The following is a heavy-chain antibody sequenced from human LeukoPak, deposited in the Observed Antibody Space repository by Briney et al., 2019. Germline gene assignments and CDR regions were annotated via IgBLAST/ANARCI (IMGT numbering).Heavy chain of an antibody. CDR3: ARSYDILTGYIY. CDR2: IYYSGST. CDR1: GDSISSSSSY. D-gene: IGHD3-9*01. V-gene: IGHV4-39*07. Sequence: PSETLSLTCTVSGDSISSSSSYWGWIRQPLGEGLEWIGSIYYSGSTYYNTSLKSRVTISVDTSKNQFSLKLSSVTAADTAVYYCARSYDILTGYIYWGQGTLVTVSS. J-gene: IGHJ4*02.